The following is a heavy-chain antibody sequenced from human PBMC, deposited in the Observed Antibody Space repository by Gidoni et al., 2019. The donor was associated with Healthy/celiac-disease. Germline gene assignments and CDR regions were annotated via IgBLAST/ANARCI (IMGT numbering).Heavy chain of an antibody. V-gene: IGHV1-69-2*01. CDR2: VDPEDGET. Sequence: EVQLVQSGAEVKKPGATVKISCKVSGYTFTDYYMHWVQQAPGKGLEWMGLVDPEDGETIYAEKFQGRVTITADTSTDTAYMELNSLRSEDTAVYYCATDLPHDTIFGVVKGDFGYWGQGTLVTVSS. CDR1: GYTFTDYY. D-gene: IGHD3-3*01. CDR3: ATDLPHDTIFGVVKGDFGY. J-gene: IGHJ4*02.